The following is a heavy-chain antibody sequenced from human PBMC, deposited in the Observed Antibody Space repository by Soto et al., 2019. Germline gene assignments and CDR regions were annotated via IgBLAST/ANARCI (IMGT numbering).Heavy chain of an antibody. CDR3: ARDPYCSSTSCYFQGWFDP. V-gene: IGHV4-34*01. CDR2: INHSGST. D-gene: IGHD2-2*01. CDR1: GGSFSGYY. Sequence: QVQLQQWGAGLLKPSETLSLTCAVYGGSFSGYYWSWIRQPPGKGLEWIGEINHSGSTNYNPSLKSRVTISVDTSKNQFSLKLSSVTAADTAVYHCARDPYCSSTSCYFQGWFDPWGQGTLVTVSS. J-gene: IGHJ5*02.